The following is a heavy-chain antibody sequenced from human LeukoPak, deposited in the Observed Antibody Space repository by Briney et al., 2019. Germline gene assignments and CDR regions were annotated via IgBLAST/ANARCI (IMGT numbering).Heavy chain of an antibody. V-gene: IGHV5-51*01. J-gene: IGHJ4*02. Sequence: GESLKISCEGSGYSFTNYWIGWVRQMPGKGLEWMGVIYPDDSDTRYSPSFQGQVTISADKSIGTAYLQWSSLKASDTAMYYCAIGGDSSTGCYRCFNYWGQGTLVTVSS. D-gene: IGHD2-2*01. CDR1: GYSFTNYW. CDR2: IYPDDSDT. CDR3: AIGGDSSTGCYRCFNY.